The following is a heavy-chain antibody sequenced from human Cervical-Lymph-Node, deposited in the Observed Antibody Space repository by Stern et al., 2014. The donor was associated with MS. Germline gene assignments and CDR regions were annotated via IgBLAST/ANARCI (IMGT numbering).Heavy chain of an antibody. D-gene: IGHD3-22*01. CDR2: IIPIFGTA. CDR1: GRTFSSYA. CDR3: ARDPYDSSGPVAFDI. Sequence: QVQLVQSGAEVKKPGSSVKVFCKASGRTFSSYAISRVGQAPGQGLEWRGAIIPIFGTANYAQKFQGRVTITADESTSTAYMELSSLRSEDTAVYYCARDPYDSSGPVAFDIWGQGTMVTVSS. V-gene: IGHV1-69*01. J-gene: IGHJ3*02.